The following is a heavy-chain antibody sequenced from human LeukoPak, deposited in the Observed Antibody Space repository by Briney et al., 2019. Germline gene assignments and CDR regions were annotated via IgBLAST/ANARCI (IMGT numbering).Heavy chain of an antibody. Sequence: GGSLRLSCAASGFTFSSFAMSWVRQAPGKGLEWVAAISASGGTTYYADSVRGRFTISRDNSKSTLTLHMNSLIAGDTAVFYCAKDREFCTSTTCFYDYWGQGTLVTVSS. D-gene: IGHD2-2*01. J-gene: IGHJ4*02. CDR2: ISASGGTT. CDR3: AKDREFCTSTTCFYDY. CDR1: GFTFSSFA. V-gene: IGHV3-23*01.